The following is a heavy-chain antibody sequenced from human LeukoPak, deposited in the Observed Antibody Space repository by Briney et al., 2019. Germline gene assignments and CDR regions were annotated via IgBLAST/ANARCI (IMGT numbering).Heavy chain of an antibody. CDR1: GGSFSGYY. Sequence: SETLSLTCAVYGGSFSGYYWSWIRQPPGKGLEWIGEINHSGSTNYNPSLKSRVTISVDTSKNQFSLKLSSVTAADTAVYYCARGATYYYDSSGYETREDSDYWGQGTLVTVSS. CDR2: INHSGST. D-gene: IGHD3-22*01. J-gene: IGHJ4*02. V-gene: IGHV4-34*01. CDR3: ARGATYYYDSSGYETREDSDY.